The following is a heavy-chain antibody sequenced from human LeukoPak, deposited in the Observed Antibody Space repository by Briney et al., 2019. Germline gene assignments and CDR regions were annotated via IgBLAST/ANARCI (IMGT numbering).Heavy chain of an antibody. CDR1: GDTFTSYY. CDR2: INPSGGST. Sequence: ASVKVSYKASGDTFTSYYMHWVRQAPGQGLQWMGIINPSGGSTSYAQKFQGRVTMTRDMSTSTVYMELSSLRSEDTAVYYCARGRHYYDSSDYYYEGDAFDIWGQGTMVTVSS. D-gene: IGHD3-22*01. V-gene: IGHV1-46*01. CDR3: ARGRHYYDSSDYYYEGDAFDI. J-gene: IGHJ3*02.